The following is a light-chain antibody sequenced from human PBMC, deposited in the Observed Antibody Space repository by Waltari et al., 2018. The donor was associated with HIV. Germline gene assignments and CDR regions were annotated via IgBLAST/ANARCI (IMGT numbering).Light chain of an antibody. CDR3: AAWDDSLSGWV. V-gene: IGLV1-47*01. CDR1: SSTIGSNY. CDR2: RNN. Sequence: QSVLPQPPSASGTPGQRVTIPCSGSSSTIGSNYVYWYQQLPGTAPKLLIYRNNQRPSGVPDRFSGSKSGTSASLAISGLRSEDEADYYCAAWDDSLSGWVFGGGTKLTVL. J-gene: IGLJ3*02.